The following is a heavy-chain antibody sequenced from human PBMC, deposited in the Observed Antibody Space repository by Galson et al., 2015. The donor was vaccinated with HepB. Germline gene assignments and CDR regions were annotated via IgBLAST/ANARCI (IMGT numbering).Heavy chain of an antibody. J-gene: IGHJ4*02. CDR1: GFSFTSYW. D-gene: IGHD6-13*01. CDR3: ARHPGIAAAVLDY. Sequence: QSGAEVKKPGESLRISCKGSGFSFTSYWISWVRQMPGKGLEWMGRIDPSDSYTNNSPSFQGHVTISADKSISTAYLQWSSLKASDTAMYYCARHPGIAAAVLDYWGQGTLVTVSS. CDR2: IDPSDSYT. V-gene: IGHV5-10-1*01.